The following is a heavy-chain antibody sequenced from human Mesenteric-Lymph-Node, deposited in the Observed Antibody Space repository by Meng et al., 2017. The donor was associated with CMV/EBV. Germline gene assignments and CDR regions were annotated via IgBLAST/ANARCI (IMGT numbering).Heavy chain of an antibody. CDR2: IYYSGST. CDR1: GGSISSSSYY. J-gene: IGHJ5*02. V-gene: IGHV4-61*01. CDR3: ARVVAAGTYNWFDP. Sequence: SETLSLTCTVSGGSISSSSYYWSWIRQPPGKGLEWIGYIYYSGSTNYNPSLKSRVTISVDTSKNQFSLKLSSVTAADTAVYYCARVVAAGTYNWFDPWGQGTLVTVSS. D-gene: IGHD6-13*01.